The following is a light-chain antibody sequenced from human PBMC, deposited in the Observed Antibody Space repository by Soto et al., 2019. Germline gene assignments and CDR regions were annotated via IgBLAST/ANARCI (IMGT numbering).Light chain of an antibody. J-gene: IGLJ2*01. CDR2: DVN. CDR1: SSDIGAYNF. CDR3: TSWTTSTTMI. Sequence: QSVLTQPASVSGSPGQSITISCTGTSSDIGAYNFASWYQQHPGKAPKLMLYDVNIRPSGVSNRFSGSKSGNTASLTISGLQAEDEADYYCTSWTTSTTMIFGGGTKVTV. V-gene: IGLV2-14*03.